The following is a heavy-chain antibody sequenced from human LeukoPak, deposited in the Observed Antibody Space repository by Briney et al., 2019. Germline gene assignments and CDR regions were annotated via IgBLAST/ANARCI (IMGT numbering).Heavy chain of an antibody. CDR3: ARPVTARGGSGWPQHIDY. D-gene: IGHD6-19*01. J-gene: IGHJ4*02. Sequence: SETLSLTCAVYGGSFCGYYWSWIRQPPGKGLEWIGEINHSGSTNYNPSLKSRVTISLDTSKNQFSLKLSSVTAADTAVYYCARPVTARGGSGWPQHIDYWGQGTLVSVSS. CDR2: INHSGST. CDR1: GGSFCGYY. V-gene: IGHV4-34*01.